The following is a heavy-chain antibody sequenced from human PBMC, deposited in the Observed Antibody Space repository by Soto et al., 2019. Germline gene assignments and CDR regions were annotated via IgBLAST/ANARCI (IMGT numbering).Heavy chain of an antibody. D-gene: IGHD2-15*01. Sequence: QVQLQESGPGLVRPSETLSLICTVSGGSISSYYWSWIRQPPGKGLEWIGYIYYSGTTRYNPSLKCRVPIAVDTSKNQFSLKLSSLTAADTAVYHCARHVPYCSDSSHCAYGLDVWGQGTTVTVSS. J-gene: IGHJ6*02. CDR2: IYYSGTT. CDR3: ARHVPYCSDSSHCAYGLDV. V-gene: IGHV4-59*08. CDR1: GGSISSYY.